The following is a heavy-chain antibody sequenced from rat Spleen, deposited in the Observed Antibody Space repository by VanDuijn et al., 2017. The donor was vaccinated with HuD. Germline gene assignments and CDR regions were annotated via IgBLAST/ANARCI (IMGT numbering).Heavy chain of an antibody. Sequence: EVQLVESGGDLVQPGRSMKLSCAALGFTFSNCYMAWVRQAPTKGLEWVASIRTGGGNTYYRDSVKGRFTISRDNAKSTLYLQMDSLRSEDTATYYCARQGNIGTTRNYVMDAWGQGASVTVSS. J-gene: IGHJ4*01. CDR1: GFTFSNCY. D-gene: IGHD1-5*01. CDR3: ARQGNIGTTRNYVMDA. CDR2: IRTGGGNT. V-gene: IGHV5-25*01.